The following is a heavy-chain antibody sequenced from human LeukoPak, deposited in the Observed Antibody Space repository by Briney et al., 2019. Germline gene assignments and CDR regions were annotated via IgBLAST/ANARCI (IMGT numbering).Heavy chain of an antibody. CDR3: AKEGIYCSGGSCYFDY. CDR1: GFTFSSYG. J-gene: IGHJ4*02. CDR2: IRYDGSNK. D-gene: IGHD2-15*01. Sequence: PGGSLRLSCAASGFTFSSYGMHRVRQAPGKGLEWVAFIRYDGSNKYYADSVKGRFTISRDNSKNTLYLQMNSLRAEDTAVYYCAKEGIYCSGGSCYFDYWGQGTLVTVSS. V-gene: IGHV3-30*02.